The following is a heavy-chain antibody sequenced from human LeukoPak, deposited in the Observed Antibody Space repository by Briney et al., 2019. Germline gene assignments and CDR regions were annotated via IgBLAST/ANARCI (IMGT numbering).Heavy chain of an antibody. D-gene: IGHD3-9*01. CDR2: INHSGST. CDR3: ARGGRFDSDYDFYI. CDR1: GGSFSGYY. V-gene: IGHV4-34*01. J-gene: IGHJ3*02. Sequence: SETLSLTCAVYGGSFSGYYWSWIRQPPGKGLEWVGEINHSGSTNYNPSLKSRVTISVDTSKNQFSLKLSSVTAADTAVYYCARGGRFDSDYDFYIWGQGTMVTVSS.